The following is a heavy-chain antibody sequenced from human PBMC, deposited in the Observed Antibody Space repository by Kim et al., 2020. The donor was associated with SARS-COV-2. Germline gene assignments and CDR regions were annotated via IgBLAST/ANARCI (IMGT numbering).Heavy chain of an antibody. D-gene: IGHD3-9*01. Sequence: SVKVSCKASGGTFSSYAISWVRQAPGQGLEWMGGIIPIFGTANYAQKFQGRVTITADESTSTAYMELSSLRSEDTAVYYCARGASGPYYDILTGPYLLDYWGQGTLVTVSS. V-gene: IGHV1-69*13. CDR3: ARGASGPYYDILTGPYLLDY. CDR1: GGTFSSYA. J-gene: IGHJ4*02. CDR2: IIPIFGTA.